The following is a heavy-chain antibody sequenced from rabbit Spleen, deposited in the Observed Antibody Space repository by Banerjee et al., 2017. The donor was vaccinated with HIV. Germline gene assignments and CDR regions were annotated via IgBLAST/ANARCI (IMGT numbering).Heavy chain of an antibody. V-gene: IGHV1S45*01. J-gene: IGHJ3*01. Sequence: QEQLVESGGGLVKPEGSLTLTCTASGFSFSYYYYMCWVRQAPGKGLEWIACIYTGDGNTYYASWAKGRFTITKTSSTTVTLQMTSLTAADTATYFCARAVNSAYIRFDLWGQGTLVTFS. CDR2: IYTGDGNT. CDR3: ARAVNSAYIRFDL. CDR1: GFSFSYYYY. D-gene: IGHD1-1*01.